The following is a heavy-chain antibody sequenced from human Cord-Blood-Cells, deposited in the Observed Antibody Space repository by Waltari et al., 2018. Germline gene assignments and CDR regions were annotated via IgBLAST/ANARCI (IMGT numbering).Heavy chain of an antibody. V-gene: IGHV4-34*01. CDR3: ARGLHSSGWYEGNWFDP. CDR2: INHSGST. J-gene: IGHJ5*02. CDR1: GGSFSGYY. D-gene: IGHD6-19*01. Sequence: QVQLQQWGAGLLKPSETLSLTCAVYGGSFSGYYWSWIRQPPGKGLEWIGEINHSGSTNYNPSLNSRVTISVDTSKNQFSLKLSAVTAADTAVYYCARGLHSSGWYEGNWFDPWGQGTLVTISS.